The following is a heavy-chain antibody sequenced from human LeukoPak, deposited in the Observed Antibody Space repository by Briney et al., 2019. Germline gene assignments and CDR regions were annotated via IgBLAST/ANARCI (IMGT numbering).Heavy chain of an antibody. Sequence: SETLSLTCAVYGGSFSGYYWSWIRQPPGKGLEWIGEINHSGSTNYNPSLKSRVTISVDTSKNQFSLKLSSVTAAEAAVYYCAREGRYRYGYNEYHSYMDIWGKGTTVTVSS. J-gene: IGHJ6*03. D-gene: IGHD5-24*01. CDR2: INHSGST. V-gene: IGHV4-34*01. CDR3: AREGRYRYGYNEYHSYMDI. CDR1: GGSFSGYY.